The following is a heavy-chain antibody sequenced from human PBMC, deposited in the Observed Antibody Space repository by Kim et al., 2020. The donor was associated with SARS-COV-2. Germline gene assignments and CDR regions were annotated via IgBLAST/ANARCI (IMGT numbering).Heavy chain of an antibody. CDR3: VREYKWNARYFDH. D-gene: IGHD1-20*01. CDR1: GYTFSDNF. V-gene: IGHV1-2*02. J-gene: IGHJ4*02. CDR2: INPNNGAT. Sequence: ASVKVSCKASGYTFSDNFIHWVRQAPGQSLEWMGWINPNNGATNFAQNFQGRVTMTRDTSTSTAYLELSRLRSADTALYFCVREYKWNARYFDHWGQGTLVTVS.